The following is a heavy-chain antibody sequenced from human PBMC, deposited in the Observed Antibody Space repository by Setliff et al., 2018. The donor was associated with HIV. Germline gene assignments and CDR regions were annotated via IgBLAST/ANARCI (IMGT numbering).Heavy chain of an antibody. J-gene: IGHJ4*02. CDR2: IYTSGST. CDR3: ARQTWEYYDTLTGYYRSPKNFDS. V-gene: IGHV4-4*07. CDR1: GGSISSYY. Sequence: SETLSLTCTVSGGSISSYYWSWIRQPAGKGLEWIGRIYTSGSTNYNPSLKSRVTISVDTSKNQFSLKLSSVTAADTAVYYCARQTWEYYDTLTGYYRSPKNFDSWGQGTLVTVSS. D-gene: IGHD3-9*01.